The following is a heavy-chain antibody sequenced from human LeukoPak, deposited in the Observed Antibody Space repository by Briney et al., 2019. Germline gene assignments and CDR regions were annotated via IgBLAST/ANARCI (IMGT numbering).Heavy chain of an antibody. CDR3: ARGLFSAAGTGRFDP. D-gene: IGHD6-13*01. V-gene: IGHV6-1*01. CDR1: GDSVSSNSAA. CDR2: TYYRSKWYN. Sequence: SQSLSLTCAISGDSVSSNSAAWNWIRQSPSRGLEWLGRTYYRSKWYNDYAVSVKSRITINPDTSKNQFSLQLNSVTPEDTAVYYCARGLFSAAGTGRFDPWGQGTLVTVSS. J-gene: IGHJ5*02.